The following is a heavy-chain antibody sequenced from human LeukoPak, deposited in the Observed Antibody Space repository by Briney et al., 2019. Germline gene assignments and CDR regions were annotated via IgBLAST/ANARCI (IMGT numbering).Heavy chain of an antibody. Sequence: GGSLRPSCAASGFTFSSYAMSWVRQAPGKGLEWVSAISGSGGSTYYADSVKGRFTISRDNSKNTLYLQMNSLRAEDTAVYYCAKDGVVPAAIHWGNWFDPWGQGTLVTVSS. D-gene: IGHD2-2*02. CDR3: AKDGVVPAAIHWGNWFDP. J-gene: IGHJ5*02. CDR2: ISGSGGST. V-gene: IGHV3-23*01. CDR1: GFTFSSYA.